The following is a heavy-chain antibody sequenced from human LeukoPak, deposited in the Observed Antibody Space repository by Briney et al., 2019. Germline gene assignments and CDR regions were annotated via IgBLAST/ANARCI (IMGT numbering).Heavy chain of an antibody. CDR2: IKQDGSTK. J-gene: IGHJ4*02. CDR3: VRDPVSGKLDY. V-gene: IGHV3-7*04. D-gene: IGHD6-19*01. Sequence: GGSLRLSCAASGFNFNNYCMTWVRQAPGKGLEWVANIKQDGSTKFYVDSVKGRFTVSRDNAKNSLYLQMNSLRAEDTAVYYCVRDPVSGKLDYWGQGTLVTVSS. CDR1: GFNFNNYC.